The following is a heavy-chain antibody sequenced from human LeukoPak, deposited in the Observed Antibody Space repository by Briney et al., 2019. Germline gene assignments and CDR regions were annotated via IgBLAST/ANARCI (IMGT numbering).Heavy chain of an antibody. CDR3: ARALLVGATGTDACDV. J-gene: IGHJ3*01. CDR1: GGSISSYY. V-gene: IGHV4-59*12. CDR2: VYYSGST. Sequence: KPSETLSLTCTVSGGSISSYYWSWIRQPPGKGLEWIGYVYYSGSTNYNPSLKSRVTISLDKSKNRFYLKVNSATAADTAVYYCARALLVGATGTDACDVWGQGTMVTVSS. D-gene: IGHD1-26*01.